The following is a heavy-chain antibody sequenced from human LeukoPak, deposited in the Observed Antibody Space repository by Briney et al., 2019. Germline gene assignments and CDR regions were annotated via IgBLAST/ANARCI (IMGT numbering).Heavy chain of an antibody. CDR2: IIPIFGTA. V-gene: IGHV1-69*13. CDR1: GGTFRSFA. Sequence: SVKVSCKASGGTFRSFAISWVRQAPGQGLEWMGGIIPIFGTANYAQKFQGRVTITADESTSTAYMELSSLRSEDTAVYYCARDRGVAAAGTWDFDYWGQGTLVTVSS. J-gene: IGHJ4*02. D-gene: IGHD6-13*01. CDR3: ARDRGVAAAGTWDFDY.